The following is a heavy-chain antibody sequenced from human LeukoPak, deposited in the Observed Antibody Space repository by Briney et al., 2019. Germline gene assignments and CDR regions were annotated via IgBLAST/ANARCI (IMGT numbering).Heavy chain of an antibody. V-gene: IGHV4-34*01. J-gene: IGHJ4*02. CDR3: AAYGGDWNFDS. Sequence: KPSETLSRTCAVYGSLDIYYFIFVRQPPGKGLQWLGEITYRRSADYNPSLKSRLTISIDVPQRQISLQLRSVTAADTAVYYCAAYGGDWNFDSWGQGTLVTVSS. CDR1: GSLDIYY. CDR2: ITYRRSA. D-gene: IGHD2-21*01.